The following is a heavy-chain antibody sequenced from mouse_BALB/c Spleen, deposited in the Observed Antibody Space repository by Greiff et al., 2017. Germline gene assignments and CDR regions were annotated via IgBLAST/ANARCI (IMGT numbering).Heavy chain of an antibody. V-gene: IGHV1S135*01. Sequence: VQLKQSGPELVKPGASVKVSCKASGYAFTSYNMYWVKQSHGKSLEWIGYIDPYNGGTSYNQKFKGKATLTVDKSSSTAYMHLNSLTSEDSAVYYCARGMGYDEAWFAYWGQGTLVTVSA. J-gene: IGHJ3*01. D-gene: IGHD2-2*01. CDR1: GYAFTSYN. CDR3: ARGMGYDEAWFAY. CDR2: IDPYNGGT.